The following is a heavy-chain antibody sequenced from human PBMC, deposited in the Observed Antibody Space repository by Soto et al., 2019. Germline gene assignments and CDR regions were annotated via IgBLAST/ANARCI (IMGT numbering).Heavy chain of an antibody. CDR2: INPNSGGT. CDR1: GYTFTGYY. V-gene: IGHV1-2*02. D-gene: IGHD3-9*01. CDR3: ARDSYYDILTGYSRNAFDF. Sequence: ASVKVSCKASGYTFTGYYMHWVRQAPGQGLEWMGWINPNSGGTNYAQKFQGRVTMTRDTSISTAYMELSRLRSDDTAVYYCARDSYYDILTGYSRNAFDFWGQGTMVTVSS. J-gene: IGHJ3*01.